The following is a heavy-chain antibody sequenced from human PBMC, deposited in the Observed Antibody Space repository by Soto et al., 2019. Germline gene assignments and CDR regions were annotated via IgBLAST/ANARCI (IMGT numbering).Heavy chain of an antibody. CDR1: GFTFSNYA. CDR3: VKDPVSGGSGGAWFDY. D-gene: IGHD2-21*02. J-gene: IGHJ4*02. CDR2: MSGNGGRI. V-gene: IGHV3-23*01. Sequence: EVQLLESGGGLVQPGGSLRLSCAVSGFTFSNYAMTWVRQAPAQWLEWVSLMSGNGGRIVYADSVKGRFTISRDNSKNTLYLQMNSLRLEDTAVYYCVKDPVSGGSGGAWFDYWGQGTLVTVSS.